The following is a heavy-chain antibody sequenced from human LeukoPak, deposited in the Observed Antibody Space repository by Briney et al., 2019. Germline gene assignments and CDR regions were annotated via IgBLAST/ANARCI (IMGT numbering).Heavy chain of an antibody. D-gene: IGHD3-16*02. CDR2: IYYSGNT. Sequence: SETLSLTCTVSGGSISPYYWSWIRQPPGKGLEWIGYIYYSGNTNYNPSLKSRVTISVDPSKNQFSLKLSSVTAADTAVYYCARAFYPGYYSYMAVWGKGTTVTVSS. CDR1: GGSISPYY. V-gene: IGHV4-59*01. J-gene: IGHJ6*03. CDR3: ARAFYPGYYSYMAV.